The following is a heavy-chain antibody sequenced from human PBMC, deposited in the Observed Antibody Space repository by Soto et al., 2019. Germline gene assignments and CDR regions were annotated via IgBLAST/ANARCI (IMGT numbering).Heavy chain of an antibody. CDR3: ARGRAVSSTSCYGY. J-gene: IGHJ4*02. D-gene: IGHD2-2*01. V-gene: IGHV3-48*03. Sequence: GESLKISCAASGFTFSSYEMNWVRQAPGKGLEWVSYISSSGSTIYYADSVKGRFTISRDNAKNSLYLQMNSLRAEDTAVYYCARGRAVSSTSCYGYWGQGTLVTVSS. CDR2: ISSSGSTI. CDR1: GFTFSSYE.